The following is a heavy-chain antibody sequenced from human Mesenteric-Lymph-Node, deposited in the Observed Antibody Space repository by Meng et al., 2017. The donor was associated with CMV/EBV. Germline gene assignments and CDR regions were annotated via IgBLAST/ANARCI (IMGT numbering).Heavy chain of an antibody. Sequence: GESLKISCAASGFTFSSYAMHWVRQAPGKGLEWVANIKEDGSEKYYVDSVKGRFTISRDNAKDSLYLQMDSLRVEDTAVYYCVRDFSDYYYGMNVWGQGTTVTVSS. V-gene: IGHV3-7*01. D-gene: IGHD2/OR15-2a*01. CDR1: GFTFSSYA. CDR3: VRDFSDYYYGMNV. CDR2: IKEDGSEK. J-gene: IGHJ6*02.